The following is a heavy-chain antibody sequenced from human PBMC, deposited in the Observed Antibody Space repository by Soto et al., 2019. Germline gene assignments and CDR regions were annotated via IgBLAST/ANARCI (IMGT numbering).Heavy chain of an antibody. Sequence: DVQLSESGGDLVQPGGYVRLSCAASGFAFRSYAMTWVRQAPGKGLEWVSLISGSADSTHYSDSVKGRFTISRDNSNSAVYLQMDSLRIEDTAIYYCTKVSGFWNGHFDYWGQGALVTVSS. CDR3: TKVSGFWNGHFDY. D-gene: IGHD3-3*01. V-gene: IGHV3-23*01. CDR2: ISGSADST. CDR1: GFAFRSYA. J-gene: IGHJ4*02.